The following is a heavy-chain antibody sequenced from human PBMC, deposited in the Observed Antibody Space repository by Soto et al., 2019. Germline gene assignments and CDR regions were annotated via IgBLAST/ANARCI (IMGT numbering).Heavy chain of an antibody. J-gene: IGHJ4*02. CDR1: ADSFTSYW. V-gene: IGHV5-51*01. D-gene: IGHD2-15*01. CDR3: ARIPCSGGSCYAYYFDY. Sequence: GGALMSSCGGSADSFTSYWKGWVRQMPGKGMEGMGIIYPGDSDTTYTPSFQGKVTISADKSISTAYLQWSSLKASDTAMYYCARIPCSGGSCYAYYFDYWRQGTPVTVSS. CDR2: IYPGDSDT.